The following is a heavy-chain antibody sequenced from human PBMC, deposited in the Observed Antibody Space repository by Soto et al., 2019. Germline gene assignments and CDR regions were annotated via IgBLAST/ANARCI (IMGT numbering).Heavy chain of an antibody. CDR3: ARLDMDTDY. D-gene: IGHD5-18*01. CDR1: GGSVTSGSYY. V-gene: IGHV4-61*01. Sequence: SETLSLTCTVSGGSVTSGSYYWNWIRQPPGKALEWIGYIYYTGATNYNPSLKSRATISVDMSKNQFSLRLNSVTAADTAMYYCARLDMDTDYWGQGILVTVSS. J-gene: IGHJ4*02. CDR2: IYYTGAT.